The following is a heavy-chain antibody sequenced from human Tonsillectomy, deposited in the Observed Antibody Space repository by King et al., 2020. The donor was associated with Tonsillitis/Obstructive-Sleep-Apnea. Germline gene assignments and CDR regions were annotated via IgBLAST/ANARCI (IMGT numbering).Heavy chain of an antibody. CDR3: ARAGEYYYYYYMDV. CDR1: GLTVSHNY. Sequence: VQLVESGGGLVQPGGSLRLSCAASGLTVSHNYLSWVRQAPEKGLEWVSIIYGGGNTYYADSVKGRFTISRDSSKNKLYHQMNSLRVEETAVYYCARAGEYYYYYYMDVWGKGTTVTVSS. V-gene: IGHV3-66*01. D-gene: IGHD6-19*01. CDR2: IYGGGNT. J-gene: IGHJ6*03.